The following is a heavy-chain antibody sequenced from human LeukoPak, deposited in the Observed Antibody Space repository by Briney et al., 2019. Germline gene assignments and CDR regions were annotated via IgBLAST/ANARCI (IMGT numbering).Heavy chain of an antibody. V-gene: IGHV4-39*07. D-gene: IGHD2-15*01. CDR1: GGSISSSDFY. CDR3: ARSTVVGGGRGYFQL. CDR2: IYYSGNS. J-gene: IGHJ1*01. Sequence: SKTLSLTCTVSGGSISSSDFYWGWVRQPPGKGLEWIGSIYYSGNSYYNPSLKSRVTISVDTSKDQISVRLSSVTAADTAVYYCARSTVVGGGRGYFQLWGLGTLVTVSS.